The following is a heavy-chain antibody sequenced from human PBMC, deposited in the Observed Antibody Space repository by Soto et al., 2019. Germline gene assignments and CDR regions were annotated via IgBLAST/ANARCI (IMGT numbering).Heavy chain of an antibody. J-gene: IGHJ4*02. CDR2: THHSGYT. V-gene: IGHV4-4*09. Sequence: QAQLQESGPGLVKPSETLSLTCTVSSAPITKYYWGWVRQAPGRGLEWIGFTHHSGYTSYSPSLKSRVTMSVDPSKNQVSLKLTSVTAADTAVYYCGRLPTFINWRFDSWGQGVLVTVSS. CDR3: GRLPTFINWRFDS. CDR1: SAPITKYY.